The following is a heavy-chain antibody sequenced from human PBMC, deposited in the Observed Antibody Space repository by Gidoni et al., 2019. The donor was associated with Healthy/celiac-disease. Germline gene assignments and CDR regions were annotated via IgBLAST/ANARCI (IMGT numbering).Heavy chain of an antibody. D-gene: IGHD6-19*01. V-gene: IGHV3-23*01. CDR2: ISGSGGST. J-gene: IGHJ3*02. CDR1: GFTFSSCA. Sequence: EVQLLESGGGLVQPGGSLRLSCAASGFTFSSCAMSWVRQAPGKGLEWVSAISGSGGSTYYADSVKGRFTISRDNSKNTLYLQMNSLRAEDTAVYYCAKDKQGGRGVAVAGGAFDIWGQGTMVTVSS. CDR3: AKDKQGGRGVAVAGGAFDI.